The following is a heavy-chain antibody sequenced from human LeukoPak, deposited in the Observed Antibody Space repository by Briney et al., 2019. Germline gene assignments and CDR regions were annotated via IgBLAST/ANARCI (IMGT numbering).Heavy chain of an antibody. Sequence: GASVKVSCRASGYTLSSYGINWVRQAPGQGLEWLGWISAYTGDTKYAQNLQGRVNMTTDTSTSTAYMELKSLRSDDTAVYYCARGGFSKLYHHMDVWGKGTTVTVSS. D-gene: IGHD4-11*01. V-gene: IGHV1-18*01. CDR2: ISAYTGDT. CDR1: GYTLSSYG. J-gene: IGHJ6*03. CDR3: ARGGFSKLYHHMDV.